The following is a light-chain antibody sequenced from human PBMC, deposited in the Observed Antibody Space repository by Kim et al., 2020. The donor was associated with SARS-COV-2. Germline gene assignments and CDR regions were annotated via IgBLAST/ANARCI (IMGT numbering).Light chain of an antibody. Sequence: SPGESATLSCRASQSVNSNNLAWYQRKPGQAPRLLSYGAFSRATGIPDRFSGSGSGTDFTLTINRLEPEDFAVYDCQQYGSSPETFGGGTKVDIK. V-gene: IGKV3-20*01. CDR1: QSVNSNN. CDR3: QQYGSSPET. J-gene: IGKJ4*01. CDR2: GAF.